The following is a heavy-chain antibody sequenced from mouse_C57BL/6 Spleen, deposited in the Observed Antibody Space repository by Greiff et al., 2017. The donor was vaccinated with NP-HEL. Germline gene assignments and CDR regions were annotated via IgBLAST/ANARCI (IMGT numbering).Heavy chain of an antibody. CDR1: GYTFTDYN. CDR2: INPNNGGT. Sequence: DVHLVESGPELVKPGASVKIPCKASGYTFTDYNMDWVKQSHGKSLEWIGDINPNNGGTIYNQKFKGKATLTVDKSSSTAYMELRSLTSEDTAVYYCARSGYSGYFDVWGTGTTVTVSS. V-gene: IGHV1-18*01. J-gene: IGHJ1*03. D-gene: IGHD3-2*02. CDR3: ARSGYSGYFDV.